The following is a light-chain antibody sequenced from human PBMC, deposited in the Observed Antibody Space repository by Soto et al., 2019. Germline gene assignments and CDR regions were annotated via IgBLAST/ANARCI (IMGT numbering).Light chain of an antibody. V-gene: IGKV1-5*01. Sequence: DSQVTHSPSTLSASVLDIVTITFRSSQSISSWLAWYQQKPGKAPKVLIFDASSLESGVPSRFSDSGSATEFTLTISSLQPDDFATYYCQKYSTYPWKFGQGTKVDIK. CDR3: QKYSTYPWK. CDR2: DAS. CDR1: QSISSW. J-gene: IGKJ1*01.